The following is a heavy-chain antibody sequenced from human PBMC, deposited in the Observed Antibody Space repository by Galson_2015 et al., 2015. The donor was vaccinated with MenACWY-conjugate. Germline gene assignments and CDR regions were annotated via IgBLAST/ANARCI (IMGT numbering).Heavy chain of an antibody. D-gene: IGHD1-26*01. J-gene: IGHJ4*02. V-gene: IGHV3-74*01. CDR3: TRLGGNYRTTSHFDY. CDR2: INSDGRST. Sequence: PGKGLVWVSRINSDGRSTSYADSVKGRFTISRDNAKNTLYLQMNSLRAEDTAVYYCTRLGGNYRTTSHFDYWGQGTLVTVSS.